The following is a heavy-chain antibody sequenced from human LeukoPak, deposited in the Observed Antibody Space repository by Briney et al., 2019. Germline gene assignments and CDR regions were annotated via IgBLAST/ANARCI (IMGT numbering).Heavy chain of an antibody. D-gene: IGHD6-19*01. CDR2: ISSSSSTI. J-gene: IGHJ4*02. CDR3: ARDDSLAVAGTEGYYFDY. V-gene: IGHV3-48*01. CDR1: GFTFSSYS. Sequence: GGSLRLSCAASGFTFSSYSMNWVRQAPGKGLEWVSYISSSSSTIYYADSVKGRFTISRDNAKNSLYLQMNSLRAEDTAVYYCARDDSLAVAGTEGYYFDYWGQGTLVTVSS.